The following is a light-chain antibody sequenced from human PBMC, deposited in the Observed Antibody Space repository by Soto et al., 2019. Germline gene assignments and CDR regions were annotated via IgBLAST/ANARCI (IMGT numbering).Light chain of an antibody. CDR2: ENN. CDR1: SSNIGKNY. J-gene: IGLJ3*02. V-gene: IGLV1-51*02. CDR3: GTWDSRLRPGYNWV. Sequence: QSVLTQPPSVSAAPGQKVTISWSGSSSNIGKNYVSWYQQLPGTAPKLLIYENNKRPSGIPDRFSGSKSGTSATLGIAGLQTGDEADYDCGTWDSRLRPGYNWVFGGGTKLTVL.